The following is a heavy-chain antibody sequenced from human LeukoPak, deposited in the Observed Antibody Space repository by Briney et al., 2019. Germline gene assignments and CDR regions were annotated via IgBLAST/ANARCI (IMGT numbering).Heavy chain of an antibody. CDR1: GFTFSSYA. CDR3: ANIRWLQLGYFDY. Sequence: GGSLRLSCAASGFTFSSYAMSWVRQAPGKGLEWVSAISGSGGSTYYADSVKGRFTISRDNSKNTLYLQMNSLRAEDTAVYYCANIRWLQLGYFDYWGQETLVTVSS. CDR2: ISGSGGST. J-gene: IGHJ4*02. D-gene: IGHD5-24*01. V-gene: IGHV3-23*01.